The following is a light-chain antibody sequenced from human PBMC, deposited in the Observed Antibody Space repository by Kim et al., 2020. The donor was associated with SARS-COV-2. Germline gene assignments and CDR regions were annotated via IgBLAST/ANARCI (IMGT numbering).Light chain of an antibody. V-gene: IGKV3D-7*01. Sequence: PAEIVSRSCRASQSVSSSYLAWYQQKPGQAPRLLIYGASSRATSIPARFSGSGSGTDFTLTISSLQPEDFAVYYCQQDYNVFGGGTKLEI. CDR2: GAS. CDR3: QQDYNV. J-gene: IGKJ4*01. CDR1: QSVSSSY.